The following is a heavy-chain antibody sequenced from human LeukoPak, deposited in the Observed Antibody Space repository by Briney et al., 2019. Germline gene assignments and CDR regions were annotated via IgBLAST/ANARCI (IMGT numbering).Heavy chain of an antibody. CDR3: ASPVGYSYGHDAFDI. Sequence: ASETLSLTCTVSGRSISSSSYYWGWIRQPPGKGLEWIGSIYYSGSTYYNPSLKSRVTISVDTSKNQFSLKLSSVTAADTAVYYCASPVGYSYGHDAFDIWGQGTMVTVSS. CDR2: IYYSGST. CDR1: GRSISSSSYY. D-gene: IGHD5-18*01. V-gene: IGHV4-39*01. J-gene: IGHJ3*02.